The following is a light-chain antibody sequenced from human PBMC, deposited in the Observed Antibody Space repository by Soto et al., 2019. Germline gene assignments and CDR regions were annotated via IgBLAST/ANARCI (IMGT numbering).Light chain of an antibody. CDR1: QSISHNY. J-gene: IGKJ1*01. CDR3: QLYSGSPWT. CDR2: GVS. V-gene: IGKV3-20*01. Sequence: IVLTQSPGTLSLSPGERATLSCRASQSISHNYLAWYQQEPGQAPRLLIHGVSIRATGIPDWFSGSGSGTDFTLSISRLEPEDFAVYYCQLYSGSPWTFGQGTKVVIK.